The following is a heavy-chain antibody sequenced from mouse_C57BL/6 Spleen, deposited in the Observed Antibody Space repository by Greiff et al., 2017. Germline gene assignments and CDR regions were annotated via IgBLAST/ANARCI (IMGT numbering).Heavy chain of an antibody. CDR1: GYTFTSYW. Sequence: VQLQQPGAELVMPGASVKLSCKASGYTFTSYWMHWVKQRPGQGLEWIGEIDPSDSYTNYNQKFKGKSTLTVDKSSSTAYMPLSSLTSEDSAVYYCARERNYAMDYWGQGTSVTVSS. V-gene: IGHV1-69*01. J-gene: IGHJ4*01. CDR3: ARERNYAMDY. CDR2: IDPSDSYT.